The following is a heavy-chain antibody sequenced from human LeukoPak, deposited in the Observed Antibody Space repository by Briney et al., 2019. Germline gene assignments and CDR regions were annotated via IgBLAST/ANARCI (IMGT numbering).Heavy chain of an antibody. J-gene: IGHJ4*02. V-gene: IGHV3-66*02. CDR3: ARDRDYDFWSGSYYVDY. CDR1: EFSVGSNY. CDR2: IYSGGST. D-gene: IGHD3-3*01. Sequence: GGSLRLSCAASEFSVGSNYMTWVRQAPGKGLEWVSLIYSGGSTYYADSVKGRFTISRDNSKNTLYLQMNSLRAEDTAIFYCARDRDYDFWSGSYYVDYWGQGTLVTVSS.